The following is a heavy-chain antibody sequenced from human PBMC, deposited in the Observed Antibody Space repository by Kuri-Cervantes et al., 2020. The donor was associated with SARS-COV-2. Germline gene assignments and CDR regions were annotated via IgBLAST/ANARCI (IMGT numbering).Heavy chain of an antibody. Sequence: GESLKISCAASGFTFSSYSMNWVRQAPGKGLEWVSYISSSSSTIYYADSVKGRFTISRDNARNSLYLQMNSLRAEDTAVYYCARTPGAGDYWGQGTLVIVSS. CDR1: GFTFSSYS. CDR2: ISSSSSTI. V-gene: IGHV3-48*01. J-gene: IGHJ4*02. D-gene: IGHD2-15*01. CDR3: ARTPGAGDY.